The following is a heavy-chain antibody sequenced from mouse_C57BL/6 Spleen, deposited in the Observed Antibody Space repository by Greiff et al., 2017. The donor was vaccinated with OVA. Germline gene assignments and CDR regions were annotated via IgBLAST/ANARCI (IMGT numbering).Heavy chain of an antibody. CDR2: ISYSGST. D-gene: IGHD2-4*01. J-gene: IGHJ2*01. CDR1: GYSITSDY. V-gene: IGHV3-8*01. CDR3: ARSVDYDGYYFDY. Sequence: EVKLVELGPGLAKPSQTLSLTCSVTGYSITSDYWNWIRKFPGNKLEYMGYISYSGSTYYNPSLKSRISITRDTSKNQYYLQLNSVTTEDTATYYCARSVDYDGYYFDYWGQGTTLTVSS.